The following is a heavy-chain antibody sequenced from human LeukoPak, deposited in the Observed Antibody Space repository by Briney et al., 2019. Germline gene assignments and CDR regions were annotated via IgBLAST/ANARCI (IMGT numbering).Heavy chain of an antibody. D-gene: IGHD3-3*01. CDR3: ARGTPYYDFWSGYLEFDY. CDR2: INHSGST. Sequence: PSETLSLTCTVSGGSISSYYWSWIRQPAGKGLEWIGEINHSGSTNYNPSLKSRVTISVDTSKNQFSLKLSSVTAADTAVYYCARGTPYYDFWSGYLEFDYWGQGTLVTVSS. CDR1: GGSISSYY. J-gene: IGHJ4*02. V-gene: IGHV4-34*01.